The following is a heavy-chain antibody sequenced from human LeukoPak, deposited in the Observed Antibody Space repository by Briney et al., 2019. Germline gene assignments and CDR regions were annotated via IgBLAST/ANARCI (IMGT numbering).Heavy chain of an antibody. D-gene: IGHD2-15*01. CDR2: ISYDGSNK. Sequence: GGSLRLSCAASGFTFSSYEMNWVRQAPGKGLEWVAVISYDGSNKYYADSVKGRFTISRDNPKNTLYLQMNSLRAEDTAVYYCALDYCSGGSCYTPSNWGQGTLVTVSS. CDR3: ALDYCSGGSCYTPSN. J-gene: IGHJ4*02. V-gene: IGHV3-30*03. CDR1: GFTFSSYE.